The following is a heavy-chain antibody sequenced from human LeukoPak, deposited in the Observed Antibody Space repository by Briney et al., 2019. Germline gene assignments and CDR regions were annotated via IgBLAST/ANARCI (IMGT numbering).Heavy chain of an antibody. CDR3: ATQTDYSSSFDY. Sequence: ASVKVSCKVSGYTLTELSMHWVRQAPGKGLEWMGGFDPEDGETIYAQKFQGRVTKTEDTSTDTAYMELSSLRSEDTAVYYCATQTDYSSSFDYWGQGTLVTVSS. D-gene: IGHD6-6*01. CDR1: GYTLTELS. V-gene: IGHV1-24*01. J-gene: IGHJ4*02. CDR2: FDPEDGET.